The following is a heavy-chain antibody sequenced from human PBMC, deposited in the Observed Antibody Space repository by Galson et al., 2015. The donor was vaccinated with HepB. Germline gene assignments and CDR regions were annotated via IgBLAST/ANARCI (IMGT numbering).Heavy chain of an antibody. CDR2: INPRDSST. J-gene: IGHJ4*02. Sequence: SCKAAGPTFTSNYIHWVRQAPGQGLEWMGLINPRDSSTDYAQKFQGRVTVTRDTSTSTIYMELSSLTSEETAVYYCAREGLTLKHFDYWGRGTLVTVSS. V-gene: IGHV1-46*01. CDR1: GPTFTSNY. CDR3: AREGLTLKHFDY. D-gene: IGHD4/OR15-4a*01.